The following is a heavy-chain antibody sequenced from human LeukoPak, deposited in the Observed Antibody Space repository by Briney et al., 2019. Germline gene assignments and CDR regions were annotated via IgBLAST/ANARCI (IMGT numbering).Heavy chain of an antibody. J-gene: IGHJ4*02. V-gene: IGHV2-5*02. CDR3: VHLSHSSGYYQSFDY. CDR2: VYWDGDA. CDR1: GFSISTTGGG. Sequence: SGPTLVNPTQTLTLTCTSSGFSISTTGGGVGWIRQPPGKALEWLALVYWDGDARHSPSLRSRISISKDTSKNQVVFIMTDMDPVDTATYYCVHLSHSSGYYQSFDYWGQGTLVTVSS. D-gene: IGHD3-22*01.